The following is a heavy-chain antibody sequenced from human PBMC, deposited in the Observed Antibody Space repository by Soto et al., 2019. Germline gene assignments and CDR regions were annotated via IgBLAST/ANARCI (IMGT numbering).Heavy chain of an antibody. V-gene: IGHV5-10-1*01. D-gene: IGHD3-22*01. Sequence: GESLKISCKGFGYSFTSYWISWVRQMPGKGLEWMGRIDPSDSYTNYSPSFQGHVTISADKSISTAYLQWSSLKASDTAMYYCARNYYDSSGYPGIWGQGTMVTVSS. CDR2: IDPSDSYT. CDR1: GYSFTSYW. J-gene: IGHJ3*02. CDR3: ARNYYDSSGYPGI.